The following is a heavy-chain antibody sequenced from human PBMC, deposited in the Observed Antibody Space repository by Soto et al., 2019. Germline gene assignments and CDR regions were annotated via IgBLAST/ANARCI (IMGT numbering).Heavy chain of an antibody. V-gene: IGHV3-53*01. CDR2: IYANGNT. CDR3: ASQGISGNYWEDFDY. J-gene: IGHJ4*02. D-gene: IGHD1-26*01. CDR1: GLSVSINY. Sequence: LRLSCAASGLSVSINYMSWVRQAPGRGLEWVSVIYANGNTYYADSVKGRFTLSRDNLKNRLYLQMNSLRADDTAVYYCASQGISGNYWEDFDYWGRGTLVTGSS.